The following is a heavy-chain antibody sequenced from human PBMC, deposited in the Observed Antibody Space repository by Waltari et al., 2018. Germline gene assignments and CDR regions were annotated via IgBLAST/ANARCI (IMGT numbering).Heavy chain of an antibody. D-gene: IGHD6-13*01. J-gene: IGHJ2*01. Sequence: QVQLQESGPGLVKPSQTLSLTCIVSGGSISSGSYYWNWTRQPAGKGLEWIGRINTSGSTDYNPSRKSRVTISVDTSKNQFSLKLRSVTAADTAVYYCAREPYRSSWYYWYFDLWGRGTLVTVSS. CDR3: AREPYRSSWYYWYFDL. CDR2: INTSGST. V-gene: IGHV4-61*02. CDR1: GGSISSGSYY.